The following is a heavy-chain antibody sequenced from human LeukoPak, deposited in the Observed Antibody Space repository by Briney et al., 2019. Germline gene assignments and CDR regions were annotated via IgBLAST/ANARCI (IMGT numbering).Heavy chain of an antibody. V-gene: IGHV3-33*01. CDR1: GFTFSSYG. Sequence: GGSLRLSCAPSGFTFSSYGMHWVRQAPGKGLEWVAVLWYDGSKKHYADSVKDRFTISRDNSKNTLYLQMNSLRDEDTAVYYCARGPISGWSADYWGQGTLVTVSS. CDR2: LWYDGSKK. J-gene: IGHJ4*02. D-gene: IGHD6-19*01. CDR3: ARGPISGWSADY.